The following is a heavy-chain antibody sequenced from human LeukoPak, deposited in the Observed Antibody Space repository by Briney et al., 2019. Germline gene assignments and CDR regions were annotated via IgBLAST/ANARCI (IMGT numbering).Heavy chain of an antibody. V-gene: IGHV4-39*07. CDR1: GGSFTDYY. D-gene: IGHD2-15*01. CDR3: ARERRGSEDDAFDI. J-gene: IGHJ3*02. Sequence: SETLSLTCTVSGGSFTDYYWGWIRQPPGKGLEWIGYIYHSGSTYYNPSLKSRVTISVDRSKNQFSLKLSSVTAADTAVYYCARERRGSEDDAFDIWGQGTMVTVSS. CDR2: IYHSGST.